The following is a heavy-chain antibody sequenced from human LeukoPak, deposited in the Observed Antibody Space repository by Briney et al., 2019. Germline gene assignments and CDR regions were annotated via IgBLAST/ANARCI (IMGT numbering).Heavy chain of an antibody. CDR3: TTDHSGSYRVDY. CDR1: GFTFSNAW. Sequence: GGSLRLSCAASGFTFSNAWMSWVRQAPGKGLEWVGRIKSKTDGGTTDYAAPVKGRFTISRDDSKNTLYLQMNSLKTEDTAVYYCTTDHSGSYRVDYWGQGTLVTVSS. D-gene: IGHD1-26*01. CDR2: IKSKTDGGTT. J-gene: IGHJ4*02. V-gene: IGHV3-15*01.